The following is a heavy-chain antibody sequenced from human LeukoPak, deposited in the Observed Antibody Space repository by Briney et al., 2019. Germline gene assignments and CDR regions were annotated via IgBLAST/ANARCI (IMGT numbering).Heavy chain of an antibody. Sequence: AGGSLRLSCAASGFTFSSYGMHWVRQAPGKGLEWVAIISYDGSNKYYADSVRGRFTISRDNSKNTLYLQMNSLRAEDTAVYYCAKDRVTEVVVITYFDYWGQGTLVTVSS. CDR2: ISYDGSNK. D-gene: IGHD3-22*01. J-gene: IGHJ4*02. CDR1: GFTFSSYG. V-gene: IGHV3-30*18. CDR3: AKDRVTEVVVITYFDY.